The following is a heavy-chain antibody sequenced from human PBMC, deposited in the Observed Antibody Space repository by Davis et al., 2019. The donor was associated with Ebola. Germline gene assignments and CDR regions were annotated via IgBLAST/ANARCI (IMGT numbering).Heavy chain of an antibody. CDR2: IYYSGST. J-gene: IGHJ6*02. CDR3: ARGGYCSSTSCYGMDV. V-gene: IGHV4-59*06. D-gene: IGHD2-2*01. Sequence: PSETLSLTCTVSGGSISSYYWSWIRQPPGKGLEWIGYIYYSGSTYYNPSLKSRVTISVDTSKNQFSLKLSSVTAADTAVYYCARGGYCSSTSCYGMDVWGQGTTVTVSS. CDR1: GGSISSYY.